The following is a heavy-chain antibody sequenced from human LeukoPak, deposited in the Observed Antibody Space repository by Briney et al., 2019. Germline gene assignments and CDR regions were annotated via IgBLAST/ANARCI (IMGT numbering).Heavy chain of an antibody. CDR2: ISAYNGNT. Sequence: GASVKVSCKASGYTFTSYGISWVRQAPGQGLEWMGWISAYNGNTNYAQKLQGIVTMTTDTSTSTAYMELRSLRSDDTAVYYCARDEYCSSTSCYLAEAFDIWGQGTMVTVSS. D-gene: IGHD2-2*01. J-gene: IGHJ3*02. V-gene: IGHV1-18*01. CDR3: ARDEYCSSTSCYLAEAFDI. CDR1: GYTFTSYG.